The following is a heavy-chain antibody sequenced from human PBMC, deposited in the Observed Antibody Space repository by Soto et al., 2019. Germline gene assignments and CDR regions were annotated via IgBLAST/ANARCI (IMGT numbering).Heavy chain of an antibody. V-gene: IGHV3-7*03. CDR2: IKQDGSEK. CDR3: ARDSSSWSTPGYYYYYGMDV. D-gene: IGHD6-13*01. J-gene: IGHJ6*02. Sequence: EVQLVESGGGLVQPGGSLRLSCAASGFTFSSYWMSWVRQAPGKGLEWVANIKQDGSEKYYVDSVKGRFTISRDNAKNSLYLQMNSLRAEDTGVYYWARDSSSWSTPGYYYYYGMDVWGQGTTVTVSS. CDR1: GFTFSSYW.